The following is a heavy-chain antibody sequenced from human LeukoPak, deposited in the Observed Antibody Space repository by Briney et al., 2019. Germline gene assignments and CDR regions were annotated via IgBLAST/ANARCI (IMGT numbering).Heavy chain of an antibody. J-gene: IGHJ4*02. Sequence: ASVKVSCTASGGTFSSYAISWVRQAPGQGLEWMGGIIPSFGTANYAQKFQGRVTITADESTSTAYMELSSLRSEDTAVYYCARDRLLSGIQLWLHPRTHEGFDYWGQGTLVTVSS. CDR3: ARDRLLSGIQLWLHPRTHEGFDY. CDR2: IIPSFGTA. V-gene: IGHV1-69*13. D-gene: IGHD5-18*01. CDR1: GGTFSSYA.